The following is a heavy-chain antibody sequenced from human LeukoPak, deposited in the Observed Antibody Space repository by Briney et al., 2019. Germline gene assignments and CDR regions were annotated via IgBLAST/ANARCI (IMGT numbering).Heavy chain of an antibody. D-gene: IGHD1-14*01. Sequence: GGSLRLSCAASGFTFSDAWLNWVRQTPEKGLEWVARIKRQTEGWAKDYAAPVKGRFTISRDDSKSTVYLQMDSLEIEDTAVYYCSRNADHDWWGQGTLVTVSS. CDR2: IKRQTEGWAK. CDR3: SRNADHDW. J-gene: IGHJ4*02. CDR1: GFTFSDAW. V-gene: IGHV3-15*01.